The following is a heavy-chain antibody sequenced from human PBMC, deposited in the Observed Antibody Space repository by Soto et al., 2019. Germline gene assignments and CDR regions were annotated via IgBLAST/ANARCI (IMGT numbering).Heavy chain of an antibody. CDR3: ARSSARGSHGPDDNGMDV. CDR2: ISAYNGNT. D-gene: IGHD6-13*01. CDR1: GYIFTNYG. J-gene: IGHJ6*02. Sequence: GASVKVSCKASGYIFTNYGINWVRQAPGQGLEWMGWISAYNGNTNFAQTVQGRPTMTTDTSTATSYMELRSLTYDDTAVYFCARSSARGSHGPDDNGMDVRGQGTTVTVSS. V-gene: IGHV1-18*04.